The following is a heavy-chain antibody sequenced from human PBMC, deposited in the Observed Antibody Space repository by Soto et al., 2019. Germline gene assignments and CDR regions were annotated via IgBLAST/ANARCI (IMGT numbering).Heavy chain of an antibody. CDR2: IYYSGST. V-gene: IGHV4-30-4*01. J-gene: IGHJ4*02. CDR3: ARVDTAMVRTFDY. D-gene: IGHD5-18*01. CDR1: GGSISSGDYY. Sequence: QVQLQESGPGLVKPSQTLSLTCTVSGGSISSGDYYWSWIRQPPGKGLEWIGYIYYSGSTYYNPSLKSRVTISVDTSKNQFSLKLSSVTAADTAVSYCARVDTAMVRTFDYWGQGTLVTVSS.